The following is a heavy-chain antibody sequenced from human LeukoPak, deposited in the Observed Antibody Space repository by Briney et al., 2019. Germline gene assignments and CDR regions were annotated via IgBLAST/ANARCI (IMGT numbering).Heavy chain of an antibody. CDR2: IFHTGTT. V-gene: IGHV4-59*08. J-gene: IGHJ4*02. CDR3: ARTYCGTNACPFDH. Sequence: PSETLSLTCTVSGGSISTYYWSWIRQPPGKGLECLGFIFHTGTTNYNPSLKSRVTISVDTSKNQFSLKLGSVTAADTAIYYCARTYCGTNACPFDHWGQGTLVTVSS. CDR1: GGSISTYY. D-gene: IGHD2-21*01.